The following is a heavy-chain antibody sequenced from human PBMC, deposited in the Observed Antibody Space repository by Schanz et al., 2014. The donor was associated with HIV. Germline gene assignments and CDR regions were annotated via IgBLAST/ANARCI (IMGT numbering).Heavy chain of an antibody. CDR2: ISSSSSVR. CDR1: GFSFSMYS. V-gene: IGHV3-48*01. Sequence: EVQLVESGGGLVQPGGSLRLSCAASGFSFSMYSMNWVRQAPGKGLEWVSKISSSSSVRHYADSVKGRFTVSRDNAKNSLSLQMNSLRAEDTAVYYCARSPSYGMDVWGQGTTVTVS. J-gene: IGHJ6*02. CDR3: ARSPSYGMDV.